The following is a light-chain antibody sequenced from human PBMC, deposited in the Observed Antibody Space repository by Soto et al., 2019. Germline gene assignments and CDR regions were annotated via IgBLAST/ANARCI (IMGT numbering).Light chain of an antibody. J-gene: IGLJ2*01. V-gene: IGLV2-14*01. Sequence: QSVLTQPASLSGSPGQSVTISCSGTTSDFVNYNYVSWYQHHPGKAPQLILFEVSNRPSGVSSRFSGSKSGNTASLIISGLQAWDEAYYYCSSYTVSTDVVFGGGTKVTVL. CDR2: EVS. CDR3: SSYTVSTDVV. CDR1: TSDFVNYNY.